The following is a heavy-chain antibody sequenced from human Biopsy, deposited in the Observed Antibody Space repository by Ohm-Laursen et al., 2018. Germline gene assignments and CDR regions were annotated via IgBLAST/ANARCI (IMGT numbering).Heavy chain of an antibody. CDR2: IHYSGNT. CDR3: TRAGGGKIYGL. Sequence: SQTLSLTCTVSGVSINTGGYYWTWIRQHPGTGLEWIGYIHYSGNTLYNPSLKGRLTISVDTSRNQFSLKLTSVTAADTALYYCTRAGGGKIYGLWVQGTLVTVSS. V-gene: IGHV4-31*03. J-gene: IGHJ4*02. CDR1: GVSINTGGYY. D-gene: IGHD3-16*01.